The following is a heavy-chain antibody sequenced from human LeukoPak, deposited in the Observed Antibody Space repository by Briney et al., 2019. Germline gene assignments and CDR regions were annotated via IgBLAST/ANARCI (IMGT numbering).Heavy chain of an antibody. V-gene: IGHV3-23*01. CDR3: AKEGGSGAYYDYVWGSYPNWFDP. J-gene: IGHJ5*02. CDR2: ISGSGGSR. CDR1: GFTFSSYA. Sequence: PGGSLRLSCAASGFTFSSYAMSWVRQAPGKGLEWVSAISGSGGSRYYADSVKGRFTISRDNSKNTLYLQMNSLRAEDTAVYYCAKEGGSGAYYDYVWGSYPNWFDPWGQGTLVTVSS. D-gene: IGHD3-16*01.